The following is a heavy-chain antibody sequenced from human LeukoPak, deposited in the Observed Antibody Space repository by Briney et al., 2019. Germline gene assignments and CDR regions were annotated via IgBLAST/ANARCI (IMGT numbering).Heavy chain of an antibody. V-gene: IGHV5-51*01. CDR3: ARVDTAMVQFFDY. D-gene: IGHD5-18*01. J-gene: IGHJ4*02. CDR2: IYPGDSDA. CDR1: GYSFTNYW. Sequence: GESLKISCKGSGYSFTNYWIGWVRQMPGKGLEWMGIIYPGDSDARYSPSFQGQVTISADKSISTAYLQWSSLKASDTAMYYCARVDTAMVQFFDYWGQGTLVTVSS.